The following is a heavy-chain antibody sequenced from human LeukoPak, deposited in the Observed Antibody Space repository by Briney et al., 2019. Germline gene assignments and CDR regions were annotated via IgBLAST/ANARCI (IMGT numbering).Heavy chain of an antibody. D-gene: IGHD3-3*01. CDR1: GGSISSYY. Sequence: SETLTFTCTVSGGSISSYYWSWIRQPPGKGLEWIGYIYYSGSANYNPSLKSRVTISVDTSKNQFSLKLSSVTAADTAVYYCARDMGLYYDFWSGYFDYWGQGTLVTVSS. CDR2: IYYSGSA. V-gene: IGHV4-59*01. J-gene: IGHJ4*02. CDR3: ARDMGLYYDFWSGYFDY.